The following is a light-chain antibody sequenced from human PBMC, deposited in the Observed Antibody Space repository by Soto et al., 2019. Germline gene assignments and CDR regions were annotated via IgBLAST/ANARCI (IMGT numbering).Light chain of an antibody. V-gene: IGLV2-8*01. J-gene: IGLJ1*01. CDR2: EVN. Sequence: QSLLPQPPSASGSPGQSFAISCTGTSSDVGGYNYVSWYQQHPGKAPKLMIYEVNKRPSGVPDRFSGSKSGNTASLTVSGLQAEDEADYYCSSYAGSSNVFGTGTKVTVL. CDR1: SSDVGGYNY. CDR3: SSYAGSSNV.